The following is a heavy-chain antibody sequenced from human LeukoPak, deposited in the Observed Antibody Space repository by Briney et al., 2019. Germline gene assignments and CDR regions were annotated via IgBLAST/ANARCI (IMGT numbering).Heavy chain of an antibody. Sequence: PGGSLRLSCTVSGFTVSSNSMSWVRQAPGKGLEWVSFIYSDNTHYSDSVKGRFTISRDNSKNTLYLQMNSLRAEDTAVYYCASVDIVANLDAFDIWGQGTMVTVSS. CDR1: GFTVSSNS. CDR2: IYSDNT. D-gene: IGHD5-12*01. V-gene: IGHV3-53*01. J-gene: IGHJ3*02. CDR3: ASVDIVANLDAFDI.